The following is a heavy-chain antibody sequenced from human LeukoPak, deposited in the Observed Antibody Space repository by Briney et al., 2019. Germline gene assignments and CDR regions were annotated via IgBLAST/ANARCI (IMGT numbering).Heavy chain of an antibody. D-gene: IGHD3-3*01. V-gene: IGHV1-69*01. CDR3: ARGRFLEWYPTQNYFDY. J-gene: IGHJ4*02. CDR2: IIPIFGTA. Sequence: SSVKVSCKASGGTFSSYAISWVRQAPGQGLEWMGGIIPIFGTANYAQKFQGRVTITADESTSTAYMELSSLRSEGTAVYYCARGRFLEWYPTQNYFDYWGQGTLVTVSS. CDR1: GGTFSSYA.